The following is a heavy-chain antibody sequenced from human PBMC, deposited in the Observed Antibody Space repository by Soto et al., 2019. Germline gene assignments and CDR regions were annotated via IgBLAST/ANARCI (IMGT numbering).Heavy chain of an antibody. CDR3: AKEMIGYSYGQDHFDY. J-gene: IGHJ4*02. CDR1: GFTFSSYG. CDR2: ISYDGSNK. Sequence: GGSLRLSCAASGFTFSSYGMHWVRQAPVRGLEWVAVISYDGSNKYYADSVKGRFTISRDNSKNTLYLQMNSLRAEDTAVYYCAKEMIGYSYGQDHFDYWGQGTLVTVSS. V-gene: IGHV3-30*18. D-gene: IGHD5-18*01.